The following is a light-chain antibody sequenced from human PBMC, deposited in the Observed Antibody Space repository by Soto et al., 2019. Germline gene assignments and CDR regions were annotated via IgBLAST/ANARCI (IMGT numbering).Light chain of an antibody. V-gene: IGKV1-5*03. CDR3: QQFSTYTWT. Sequence: DIQMTQSPSTLSASVGDRVSITCRASQSISSWLAWYPQKPGKAPKLLIYKASTLDSGVPSRFSGSGSGTEFTLPISSLQPDDFATYYCQQFSTYTWTFGQGTKVEIK. CDR2: KAS. CDR1: QSISSW. J-gene: IGKJ1*01.